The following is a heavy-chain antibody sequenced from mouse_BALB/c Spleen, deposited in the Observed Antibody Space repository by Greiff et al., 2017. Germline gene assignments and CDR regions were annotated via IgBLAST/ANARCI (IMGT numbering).Heavy chain of an antibody. CDR2: IRNKANGYTT. D-gene: IGHD2-3*01. V-gene: IGHV7-3*02. CDR3: ARDEGYSWYFDV. J-gene: IGHJ1*01. Sequence: EVKLMESGGGLVQPGGSLRLSCATSGFTFTDYYMSWVRQPPGKALEWLGFIRNKANGYTTEYSASVKGRFTISRDNSQSILYLQMNTLRAEDSATYYCARDEGYSWYFDVWGAGTTVTVSS. CDR1: GFTFTDYY.